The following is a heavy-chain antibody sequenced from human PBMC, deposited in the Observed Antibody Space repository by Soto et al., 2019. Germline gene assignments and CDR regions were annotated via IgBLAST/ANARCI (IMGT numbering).Heavy chain of an antibody. CDR1: GYIFTGYY. CDR2: INPNSGDT. CDR3: ARESEGSSGEISTLDN. Sequence: EASVKVSCTASGYIFTGYYMHWVRQAPGQGLEWMGWINPNSGDTKYAQKFKGRVIMTRDTSISTASVELISLTSDDTAVYYCARESEGSSGEISTLDNWGLGTLVTYPQ. V-gene: IGHV1-2*02. D-gene: IGHD6-13*01. J-gene: IGHJ4*02.